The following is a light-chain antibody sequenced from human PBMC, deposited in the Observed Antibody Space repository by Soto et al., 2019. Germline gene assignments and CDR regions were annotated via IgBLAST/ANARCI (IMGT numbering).Light chain of an antibody. CDR3: QQYRSDYS. CDR1: QNINNW. Sequence: DIQMTQSPSTLSASVGDRVIITCRAIQNINNWLAWDQQKPGKAPSLLIFDASTLESGVPPRFSGGGSGTAFTLTITSLQHDDFATYYCQQYRSDYSFGQGTKLEIK. J-gene: IGKJ2*03. V-gene: IGKV1-5*01. CDR2: DAS.